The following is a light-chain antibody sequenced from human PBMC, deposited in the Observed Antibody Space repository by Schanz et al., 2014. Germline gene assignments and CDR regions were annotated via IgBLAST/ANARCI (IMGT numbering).Light chain of an antibody. CDR1: SSDVGGYNY. J-gene: IGLJ3*02. CDR3: AAWDDSLSGRM. V-gene: IGLV2-14*01. Sequence: QSALTQPASVSGSPGQSITISCTGTSSDVGGYNYVSWYQQHPGKAPKLMIYDVSNRPSGVSGRFSGSKSGNTASLAMSGLQAEDEADYYCAAWDDSLSGRMFGGGTKLTVL. CDR2: DVS.